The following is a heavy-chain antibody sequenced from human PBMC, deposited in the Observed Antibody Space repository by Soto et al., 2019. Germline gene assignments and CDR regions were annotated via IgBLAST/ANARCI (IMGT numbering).Heavy chain of an antibody. CDR2: IYYSGST. CDR1: GGSISSSSYY. D-gene: IGHD6-19*01. J-gene: IGHJ4*02. Sequence: TLSLTCTVSGGSISSSSYYWGWIRQPPGKGLEWIGSIYYSGSTYYNPSLKSRVTISVDTSKNQFSLKLSSVTAADTAVYYCARGEKKSGWSFRPSYYFDYWGQGTLVTVSS. V-gene: IGHV4-39*07. CDR3: ARGEKKSGWSFRPSYYFDY.